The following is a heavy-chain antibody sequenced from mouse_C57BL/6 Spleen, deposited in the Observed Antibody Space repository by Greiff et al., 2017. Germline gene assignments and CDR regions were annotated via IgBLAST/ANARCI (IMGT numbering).Heavy chain of an antibody. CDR1: GYTFTSYW. CDR2: IHPNSGST. CDR3: ARDYGSSYLYAMDY. J-gene: IGHJ4*01. Sequence: VQLQQSGAELVKPGASVKLSCKASGYTFTSYWMHWVKQRPGQGLEWIGMIHPNSGSTNYNEKFKSKATLTVDKSSSTAYMQLSSLTSEDSAVYYCARDYGSSYLYAMDYWGQGTSVTVSS. D-gene: IGHD1-1*01. V-gene: IGHV1-64*01.